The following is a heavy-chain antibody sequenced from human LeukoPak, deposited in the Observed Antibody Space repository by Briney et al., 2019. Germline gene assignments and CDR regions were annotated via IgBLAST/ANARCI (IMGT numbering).Heavy chain of an antibody. CDR1: GFTFSSYA. J-gene: IGHJ4*02. CDR2: ISDSGGGT. CDR3: AKDLIAIAVTGTLTPPPDD. V-gene: IGHV3-23*01. D-gene: IGHD6-19*01. Sequence: GGSLRLSCAASGFTFSSYAMNWVRQAPGKGLEWVSVISDSGGGTYYADSVKGRFTISRDNSKNTLYLQMNSLRAEDTAVYYCAKDLIAIAVTGTLTPPPDDWGQGTPVTVSS.